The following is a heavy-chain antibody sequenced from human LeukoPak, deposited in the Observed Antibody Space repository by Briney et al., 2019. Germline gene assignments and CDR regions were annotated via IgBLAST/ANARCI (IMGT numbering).Heavy chain of an antibody. Sequence: GASVKVSCKASGYTFTDYFMHWVRQAPGQGLEWMGWITPNSGGTNYAQKFQGRVTMTRDTSISTAYMEMSRLRCDDTAVYYCATNGYGSGDYYFDYWGQGTLVTVSS. D-gene: IGHD3-10*01. CDR3: ATNGYGSGDYYFDY. V-gene: IGHV1-2*02. CDR2: ITPNSGGT. J-gene: IGHJ4*02. CDR1: GYTFTDYF.